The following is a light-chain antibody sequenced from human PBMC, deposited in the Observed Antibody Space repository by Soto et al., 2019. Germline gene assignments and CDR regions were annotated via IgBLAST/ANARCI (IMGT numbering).Light chain of an antibody. Sequence: EIVLTQSPGTLSLSPGERATLSCRASQRVSSSFLAWHQQKPGQAPRLLIYGASNRATGIPDRFSGSGSGTDFTLTISRLEPEDFAVYYCQQYVTSPWAFGQGTKVAIE. V-gene: IGKV3-20*01. CDR3: QQYVTSPWA. CDR1: QRVSSSF. J-gene: IGKJ1*01. CDR2: GAS.